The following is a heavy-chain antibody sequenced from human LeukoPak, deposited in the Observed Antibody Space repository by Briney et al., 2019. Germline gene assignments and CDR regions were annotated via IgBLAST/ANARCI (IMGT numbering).Heavy chain of an antibody. V-gene: IGHV3-23*01. J-gene: IGHJ1*01. CDR2: ISGSGGST. Sequence: GGSLRLSCAASGFTFSSYAMSWVRQAPGKGLEWVSAISGSGGSTYYADSVKGRFTISRDNSKNTLYLQMSSLRAEDTAVYYCAKVGAITMIVVVITPYFQHWGQGTLVTVSS. CDR1: GFTFSSYA. D-gene: IGHD3-22*01. CDR3: AKVGAITMIVVVITPYFQH.